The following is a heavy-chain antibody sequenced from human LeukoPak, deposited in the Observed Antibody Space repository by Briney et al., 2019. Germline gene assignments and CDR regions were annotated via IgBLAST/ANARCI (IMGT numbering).Heavy chain of an antibody. CDR3: AARRGNPFVDY. CDR1: GFTFTSYA. J-gene: IGHJ4*02. Sequence: SVKVSCKASGFTFTSYAMQWVRQARGQRLEWIGWIVVGSGNTNYAQKFQERVTITRDMSTSTAYMELSSLRSEDTAVYYCAARRGNPFVDYWGQGTLVTVSS. D-gene: IGHD3-10*01. CDR2: IVVGSGNT. V-gene: IGHV1-58*02.